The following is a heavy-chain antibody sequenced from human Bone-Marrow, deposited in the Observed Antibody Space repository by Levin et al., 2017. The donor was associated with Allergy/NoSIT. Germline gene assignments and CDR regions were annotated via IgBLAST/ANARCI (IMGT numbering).Heavy chain of an antibody. V-gene: IGHV3-30*18. CDR3: TKPFREVTPSHFDS. CDR1: GFTFSDFG. CDR2: ISYDGYNK. Sequence: GGSLRLSCAASGFTFSDFGMHWVRQPPGKGLQWVAFISYDGYNKYYADSVKGRFTISRDNAKNTLSLQMNSLRLEDTALYYCTKPFREVTPSHFDSWGQGTLVTVSS. J-gene: IGHJ4*02. D-gene: IGHD3-16*01.